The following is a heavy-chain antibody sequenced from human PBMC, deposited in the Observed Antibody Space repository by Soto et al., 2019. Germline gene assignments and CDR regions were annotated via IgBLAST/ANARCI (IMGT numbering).Heavy chain of an antibody. J-gene: IGHJ4*02. V-gene: IGHV3-53*01. CDR2: IYSGGST. CDR3: ARWGMVTLNFDY. Sequence: GGSLRLSCAASGFTVSSNYMSWVRQAPGKVLEWVSVIYSGGSTYYADSVKGRFTISRDNSKNTLYLQMNSLRAEDTAVYYCARWGMVTLNFDYWGQGTLVTVSS. D-gene: IGHD5-18*01. CDR1: GFTVSSNY.